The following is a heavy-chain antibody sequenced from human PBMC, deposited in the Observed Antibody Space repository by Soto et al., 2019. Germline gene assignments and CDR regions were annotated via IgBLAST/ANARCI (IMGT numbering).Heavy chain of an antibody. CDR1: GFTFSSYG. CDR3: ASSSGDSIYYYYGMDV. CDR2: IWYDGSNK. V-gene: IGHV3-33*01. J-gene: IGHJ6*02. D-gene: IGHD4-17*01. Sequence: GGSLRLSCAASGFTFSSYGMHWVRQAPGKGLEWVAVIWYDGSNKYYADSVKGRFTISRDNSKNTLYLQMNSLRAEDTAVYYCASSSGDSIYYYYGMDVWGQGTTVTVSS.